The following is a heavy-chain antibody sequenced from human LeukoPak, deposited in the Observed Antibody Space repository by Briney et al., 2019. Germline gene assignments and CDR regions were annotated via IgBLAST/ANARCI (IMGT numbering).Heavy chain of an antibody. V-gene: IGHV3-30*02. J-gene: IGHJ4*02. CDR1: GFTFSSYG. CDR2: IRYDGSNK. Sequence: GGSLRLSCAASGFTFSSYGMHWVRQAPGKGLEWVAFIRYDGSNKYYADSVKGRFTIPRDNSKNTLYLQMNSLRAEDTAVYYCAKDRVRFLEWLDYRGQGTLVTVSS. D-gene: IGHD3-3*01. CDR3: AKDRVRFLEWLDY.